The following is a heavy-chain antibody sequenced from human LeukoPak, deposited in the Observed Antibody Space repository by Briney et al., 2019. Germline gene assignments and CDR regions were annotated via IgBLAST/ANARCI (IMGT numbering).Heavy chain of an antibody. Sequence: GGSLRLSCAASGFTFSNYWVTWVRQAPGKGLEWVANIKPDESEKYYVGSVKGRFTISRDNAKNSLYLQMNSLRAEDTAVYYCARGGRYCSGGSCHILDYWGQGTLVTVSS. CDR3: ARGGRYCSGGSCHILDY. J-gene: IGHJ4*02. V-gene: IGHV3-7*03. CDR1: GFTFSNYW. D-gene: IGHD2-15*01. CDR2: IKPDESEK.